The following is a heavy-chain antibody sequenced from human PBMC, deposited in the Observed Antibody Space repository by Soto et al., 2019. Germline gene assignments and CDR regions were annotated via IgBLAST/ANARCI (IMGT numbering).Heavy chain of an antibody. J-gene: IGHJ4*02. CDR2: ISGSGSST. D-gene: IGHD7-27*01. CDR3: AKAWGIDY. Sequence: EVQLLESGGGLVEPGGSRILSCAGYGFTFSSYTMGWVRQAPGKGLEGVSTISGSGSSTYSADSVKGRFTISRDNSKNTLYLQMNSLRVEDTAIYYCAKAWGIDYWGQGTLVTVSS. V-gene: IGHV3-23*01. CDR1: GFTFSSYT.